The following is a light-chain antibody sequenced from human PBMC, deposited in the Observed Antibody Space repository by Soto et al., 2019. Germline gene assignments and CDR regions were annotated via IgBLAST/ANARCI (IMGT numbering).Light chain of an antibody. J-gene: IGKJ5*01. V-gene: IGKV1-5*01. CDR1: QSITIW. Sequence: DIQMTQSPSTLSASAGDRVTITCRASQSITIWLAWYQQKPGKAPKLLIYDASTLESAVPSRFSGSGSGTELTLTFSSLQPDDFATYYCQQFHSFPITFGQGTRLEIK. CDR2: DAS. CDR3: QQFHSFPIT.